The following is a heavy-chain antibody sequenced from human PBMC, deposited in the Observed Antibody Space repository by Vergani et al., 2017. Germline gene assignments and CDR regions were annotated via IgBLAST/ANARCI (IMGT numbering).Heavy chain of an antibody. CDR3: ARPHDYGDYAGDY. CDR2: INPNRGGT. CDR1: GYTFTGYY. J-gene: IGHJ4*02. D-gene: IGHD4-17*01. V-gene: IGHV1-2*02. Sequence: QVQLVQSGAEVKKPGASVKVSCKASGYTFTGYYMHWVRQAPGQGLEWMGWINPNRGGTNYAQKFQGRVTMTRDTSISTAYMELSRLRSDDTAVYYCARPHDYGDYAGDYWGQGTLVTVSS.